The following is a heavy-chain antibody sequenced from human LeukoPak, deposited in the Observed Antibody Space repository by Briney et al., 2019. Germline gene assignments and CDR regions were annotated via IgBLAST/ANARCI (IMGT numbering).Heavy chain of an antibody. CDR1: GYTFTSYA. J-gene: IGHJ6*02. D-gene: IGHD3-3*01. V-gene: IGHV1-3*01. CDR3: ARGKRFLEWLPVYYCYYGMDV. Sequence: ASVKVSCKASGYTFTSYAMHWVRQAPGQRLEWMGWINAGNGNTKYSQKFQGRVTITRDTSASTAYMELSSLRSEDTAVYYCARGKRFLEWLPVYYCYYGMDVWGQGTTVTVSS. CDR2: INAGNGNT.